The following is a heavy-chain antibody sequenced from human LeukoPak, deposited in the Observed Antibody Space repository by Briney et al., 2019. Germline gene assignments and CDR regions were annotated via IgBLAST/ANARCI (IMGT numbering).Heavy chain of an antibody. V-gene: IGHV1-3*01. CDR3: ARDRLRRSEPLPGGAFDI. Sequence: ASVKVSCKASGYTFTSYAMHWVRQAPGQRLEWMGWINAGNGNTKYSQKFQGRVTITRDTSASTAYMELSSLRSEDTAVYYCARDRLRRSEPLPGGAFDIWGQGAMVTVSS. D-gene: IGHD4-23*01. J-gene: IGHJ3*02. CDR2: INAGNGNT. CDR1: GYTFTSYA.